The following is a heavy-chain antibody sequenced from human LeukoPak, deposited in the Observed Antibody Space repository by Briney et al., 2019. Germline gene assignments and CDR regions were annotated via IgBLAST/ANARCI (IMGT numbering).Heavy chain of an antibody. CDR1: GYTFTGYY. D-gene: IGHD3-22*01. Sequence: ASVKVSCKASGYTFTGYYMHWVRQAPGQGLEWMGWINPNSGGTNYAQKFQGRVTMTRDTSISTAYMELRSLRSDDTAVYYCAREGYYDSSGYYNFDYWGQGTLVTVSS. CDR3: AREGYYDSSGYYNFDY. CDR2: INPNSGGT. V-gene: IGHV1-2*02. J-gene: IGHJ4*02.